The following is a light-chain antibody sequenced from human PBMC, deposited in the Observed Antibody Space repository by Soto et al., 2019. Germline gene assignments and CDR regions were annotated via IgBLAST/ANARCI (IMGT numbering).Light chain of an antibody. J-gene: IGKJ3*01. CDR2: AAS. CDR1: QRISTH. CDR3: QQSYSTPFT. Sequence: DIQMTQSPSSLSASVGDRVTITCRTSQRISTHLNWYQQRPGKAPNLLIYAASSLHSGVPSRFSGSGSGTDFTLTISSLQPEDFATYYCQQSYSTPFTFAPGTKVDI. V-gene: IGKV1-39*01.